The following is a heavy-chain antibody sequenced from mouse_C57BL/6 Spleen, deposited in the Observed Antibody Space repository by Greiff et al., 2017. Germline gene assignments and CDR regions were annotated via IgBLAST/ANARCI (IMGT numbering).Heavy chain of an antibody. J-gene: IGHJ2*01. V-gene: IGHV1-69*01. D-gene: IGHD1-1*01. CDR1: GYTFTSYW. CDR3: AREKGTTVDYFDY. Sequence: VQLQQPGAELVMPGASVKLSCKASGYTFTSYWMHWVKQRPGQGLEWIGEIDPSDSYTNYNQKFKGKSTLTVDKSSSTAYMQLSILTSEDSAVYYCAREKGTTVDYFDYWGQGTTLTVSS. CDR2: IDPSDSYT.